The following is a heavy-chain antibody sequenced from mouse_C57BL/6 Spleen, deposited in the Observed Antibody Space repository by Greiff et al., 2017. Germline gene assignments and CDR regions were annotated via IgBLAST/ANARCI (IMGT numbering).Heavy chain of an antibody. Sequence: EVKVVESGGGLVQPGGSLKLSCAASGFTFSDYYMYWVRQTPEKRLEWVAYISNGGGSTYYPDTVKGRFTISRDNAKNTLYLQMSRLKSEDTAMYYCARQRVYYDYSYAMDYWGQGTSVTVSS. CDR3: ARQRVYYDYSYAMDY. J-gene: IGHJ4*01. CDR2: ISNGGGST. D-gene: IGHD2-4*01. V-gene: IGHV5-12*01. CDR1: GFTFSDYY.